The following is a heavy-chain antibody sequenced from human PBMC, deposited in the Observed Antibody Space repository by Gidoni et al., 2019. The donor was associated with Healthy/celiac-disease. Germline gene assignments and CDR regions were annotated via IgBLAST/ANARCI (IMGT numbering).Heavy chain of an antibody. CDR2: IRNKANSYAT. CDR3: TRRFYYDSSGYYYVDY. Sequence: EVQLVESGGGLVPPGGSLKLSCAASGFTFSVSAMHWVRQASGKGLEWVGRIRNKANSYATAYAASVKGRLTISRDDSKNTAYLQMNSLKTEDTAVYYCTRRFYYDSSGYYYVDYWGQGTLVTVSS. J-gene: IGHJ4*02. CDR1: GFTFSVSA. V-gene: IGHV3-73*02. D-gene: IGHD3-22*01.